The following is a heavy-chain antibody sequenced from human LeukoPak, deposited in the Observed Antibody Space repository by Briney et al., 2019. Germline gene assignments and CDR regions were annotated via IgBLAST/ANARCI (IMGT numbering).Heavy chain of an antibody. V-gene: IGHV3-33*01. J-gene: IGHJ4*02. D-gene: IGHD3-22*01. CDR3: ARAQGYYYDSSGSTPDY. Sequence: GGSLRLSCAASGFTFSSYGMHWVRQAPGKGLEWVAVIWYDGSNKYYADSVKGRFTISRDNSKNTLYLQMNSLRAEDTAVYYCARAQGYYYDSSGSTPDYWGQETLVTVSS. CDR1: GFTFSSYG. CDR2: IWYDGSNK.